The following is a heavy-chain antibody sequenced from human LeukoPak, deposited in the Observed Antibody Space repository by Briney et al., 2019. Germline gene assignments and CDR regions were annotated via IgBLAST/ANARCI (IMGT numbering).Heavy chain of an antibody. Sequence: ASVTVSCKASGYTFTSYYMHWVRQAPGQGLEGMGLINPSGGSTSYAQKFQGRVTMTRDMSTSTVYMELSSLRSEDTAVYYCARNAAGEYPNYYMDVWGKGTTVTVSS. CDR2: INPSGGST. V-gene: IGHV1-46*01. CDR1: GYTFTSYY. CDR3: ARNAAGEYPNYYMDV. J-gene: IGHJ6*03. D-gene: IGHD3-10*01.